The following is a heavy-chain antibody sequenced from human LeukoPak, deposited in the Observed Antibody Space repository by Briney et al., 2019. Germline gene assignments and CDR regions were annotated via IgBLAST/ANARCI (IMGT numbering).Heavy chain of an antibody. CDR3: ARDLGPAPGDNWFDP. CDR1: GYTFTGYY. V-gene: IGHV1-46*01. J-gene: IGHJ5*02. Sequence: ASVKVSCKASGYTFTGYYMHWVRQAPGQGLEWMGIINPSGGSTSYAQKFQGRVTMTRDTSTSTVYMELSSLRSEDTAVYYCARDLGPAPGDNWFDPWGQGTLVTVSS. D-gene: IGHD2-2*01. CDR2: INPSGGST.